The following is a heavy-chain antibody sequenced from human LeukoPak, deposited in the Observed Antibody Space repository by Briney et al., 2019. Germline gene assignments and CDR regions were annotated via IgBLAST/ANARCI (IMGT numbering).Heavy chain of an antibody. V-gene: IGHV3-21*06. J-gene: IGHJ4*02. CDR1: RYTFGSSG. D-gene: IGHD3-3*01. CDR3: ARHDLLSGYYSLDY. CDR2: ISSSATYT. Sequence: GGSLRLSCAASRYTFGSSGMSWVRQAPGKGLEWVAGISSSATYTYYADSVKGRFTISRDNAKNSLYLQMDSLTVDDTAVYYCARHDLLSGYYSLDYWGQGTLVTVSS.